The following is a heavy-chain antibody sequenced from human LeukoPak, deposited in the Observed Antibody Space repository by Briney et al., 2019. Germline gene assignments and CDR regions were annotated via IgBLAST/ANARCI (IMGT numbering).Heavy chain of an antibody. J-gene: IGHJ4*02. Sequence: GGSLRLSCAASGFTFSTYWMNWVRQAPGKGLEWVANIKVDGSEEYYTDSVKGRFTISRDNAKNSLYLQMNSLRAEDTAVYYCARDPGSHNSSGWYDYWGQGTLVTVSS. CDR1: GFTFSTYW. CDR2: IKVDGSEE. CDR3: ARDPGSHNSSGWYDY. D-gene: IGHD6-19*01. V-gene: IGHV3-7*03.